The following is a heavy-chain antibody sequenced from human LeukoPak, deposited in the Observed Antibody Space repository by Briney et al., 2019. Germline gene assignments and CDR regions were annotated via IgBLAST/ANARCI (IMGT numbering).Heavy chain of an antibody. CDR1: GFTFSSYW. Sequence: QSGGSLRLSCAASGFTFSSYWMHWVRQAPGKWLEWVANIKQDGSEKYYVDSVKGRFTISRDNAKNSLYLQMNGLRDEDTAVYYCAKERQAGGTPFDYWGQGSLVTVSS. CDR2: IKQDGSEK. V-gene: IGHV3-7*01. D-gene: IGHD1-26*01. CDR3: AKERQAGGTPFDY. J-gene: IGHJ4*02.